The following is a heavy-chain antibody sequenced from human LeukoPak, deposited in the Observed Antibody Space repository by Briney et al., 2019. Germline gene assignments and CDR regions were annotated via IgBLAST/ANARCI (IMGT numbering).Heavy chain of an antibody. CDR3: ARETAYCGGDCYSAHWFDP. CDR2: IYYSGST. D-gene: IGHD2-21*01. CDR1: GGSISSYY. V-gene: IGHV4-59*01. J-gene: IGHJ5*02. Sequence: PSETLSLTCTVSGGSISSYYWRWIRQPPGKGLEWIGYIYYSGSTNYNPSLKSRVTISVDTSKNQFSLKLSSVTAVDTAVYYCARETAYCGGDCYSAHWFDPWGQGTLVTVSS.